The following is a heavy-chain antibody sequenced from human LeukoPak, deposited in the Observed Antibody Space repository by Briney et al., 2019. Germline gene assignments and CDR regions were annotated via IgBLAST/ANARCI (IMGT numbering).Heavy chain of an antibody. CDR3: ARGDYDSSGYYYGY. CDR1: GYTFTGYY. Sequence: ASVKVSRKASGYTFTGYYMHWVRQAPGQGLEWMGWISAYNGNTNYAQKLQGRVTMTTDTSTSTAYMELRSLRSDDTAVYYCARGDYDSSGYYYGYWGQGTLVTVSS. J-gene: IGHJ4*02. V-gene: IGHV1-18*04. CDR2: ISAYNGNT. D-gene: IGHD3-22*01.